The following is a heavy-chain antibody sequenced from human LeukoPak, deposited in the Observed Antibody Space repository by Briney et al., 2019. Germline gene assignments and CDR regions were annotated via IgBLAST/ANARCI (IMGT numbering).Heavy chain of an antibody. D-gene: IGHD2-21*01. Sequence: ASVKVSCKASGYTFTGYYMHWVRQAPGHGLEWMGWINPNSGGTNYAQKFQGRVTMTRDTSISTAYMELSRLRSDDTAVYYCARDLCGGDCYNIDPWGQGTLVTVSS. CDR1: GYTFTGYY. J-gene: IGHJ5*02. CDR2: INPNSGGT. CDR3: ARDLCGGDCYNIDP. V-gene: IGHV1-2*02.